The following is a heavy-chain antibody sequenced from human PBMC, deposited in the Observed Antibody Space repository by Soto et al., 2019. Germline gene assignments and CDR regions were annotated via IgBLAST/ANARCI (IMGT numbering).Heavy chain of an antibody. D-gene: IGHD2-21*01. CDR1: GHTFNCYG. CDR3: ARGGEPIDY. J-gene: IGHJ4*02. Sequence: ASVKVSCKASGHTFNCYGMHWVRQAPGQRLEWMGWINAGNGNTKYSQKFQGRVTITRDTSASTAYMELSSLRSEDTAVYYCARGGEPIDYWGQGTLVTVSS. V-gene: IGHV1-3*01. CDR2: INAGNGNT.